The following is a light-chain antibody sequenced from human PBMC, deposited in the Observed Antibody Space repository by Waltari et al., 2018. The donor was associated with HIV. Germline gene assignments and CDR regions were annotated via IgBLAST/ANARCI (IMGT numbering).Light chain of an antibody. CDR1: SSNIGSNT. J-gene: IGLJ3*02. Sequence: QSVLTQPPSASGTPGQRVTISCSGSSSNIGSNTVNWYQQLPGTPPKLLPSSNKQRPSGVPDRVSGVKAGTSASLAISGLQSEDESDYYCATWDDSLNGRWVLGGGTKLTVL. CDR2: SNK. V-gene: IGLV1-44*01. CDR3: ATWDDSLNGRWV.